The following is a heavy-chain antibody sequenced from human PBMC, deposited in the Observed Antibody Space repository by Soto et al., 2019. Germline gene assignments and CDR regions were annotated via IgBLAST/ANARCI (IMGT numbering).Heavy chain of an antibody. Sequence: PGGSLRLSCAASGFTFSSYAMSWVRQAPGKGLEWVSAISGSGGSTYYADSVKGRFTISRDNSKNTLYLQMNSLRAEDTAVYYCAKGGYSSGWYRTVFDYWGQGTLVTVSS. CDR2: ISGSGGST. CDR1: GFTFSSYA. J-gene: IGHJ4*02. V-gene: IGHV3-23*01. D-gene: IGHD6-19*01. CDR3: AKGGYSSGWYRTVFDY.